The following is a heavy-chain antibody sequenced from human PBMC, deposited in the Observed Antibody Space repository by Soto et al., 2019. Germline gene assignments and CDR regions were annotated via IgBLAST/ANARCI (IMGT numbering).Heavy chain of an antibody. D-gene: IGHD6-13*01. CDR1: GFTFSSYS. CDR3: ARVRGSSSYPPSYYFDY. J-gene: IGHJ4*02. V-gene: IGHV3-21*04. CDR2: ISSSSSYI. Sequence: GGSLRLSCAASGFTFSSYSMNWVRQAPGKGLEWVSSISSSSSYIYYADSVKGRFTISRDNAKNSLYLQMNSLRAEDTAVYYCARVRGSSSYPPSYYFDYWGQGTLVTVSS.